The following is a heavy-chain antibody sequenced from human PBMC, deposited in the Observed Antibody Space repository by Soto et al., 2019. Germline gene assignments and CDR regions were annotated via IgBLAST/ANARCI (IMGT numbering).Heavy chain of an antibody. J-gene: IGHJ4*02. CDR1: GGSFSGYS. V-gene: IGHV4-34*01. CDR2: INHTGST. Sequence: QVQLQQWGAGLLKPSETLSLTCAVYGGSFSGYSWTWIRQPPGTGLEWIGEINHTGSTNYNPSLKSRVTISVDTSKNQFSLKLTAVTAADTAVYYCARDKITGLVDYWGQGPRVTVSS. D-gene: IGHD2-8*02. CDR3: ARDKITGLVDY.